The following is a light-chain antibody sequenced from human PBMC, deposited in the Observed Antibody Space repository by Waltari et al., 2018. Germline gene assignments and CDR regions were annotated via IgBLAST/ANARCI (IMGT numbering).Light chain of an antibody. J-gene: IGKJ4*01. V-gene: IGKV1-17*01. CDR3: LQHNSYPPT. Sequence: DIQMTQSPSSLSASVGDRLTITCRESQDIRNGLGWYQQKPGEAPKRLIYGSSSLQSGVPSRFSGSSSGTEFTLTISSLQPEDFATYFCLQHNSYPPTFGGGTKVEIQ. CDR2: GSS. CDR1: QDIRNG.